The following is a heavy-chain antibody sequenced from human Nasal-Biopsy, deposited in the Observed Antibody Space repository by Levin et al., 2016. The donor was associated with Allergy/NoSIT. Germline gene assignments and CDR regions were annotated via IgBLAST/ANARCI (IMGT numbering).Heavy chain of an antibody. V-gene: IGHV3-66*01. J-gene: IGHJ3*01. CDR2: IYGGAST. CDR1: GFTVSDNY. CDR3: ARVSYYFDDSVNREGEVFAV. D-gene: IGHD3-22*01. Sequence: GGSLRLSCVVSGFTVSDNYMTWVRQAPRKGLEWVSSIYGGASTQYADSVKGRFTISRDNSKNTLYLEMTSLRAEDTAEYYCARVSYYFDDSVNREGEVFAVWGQGTMVTVSS.